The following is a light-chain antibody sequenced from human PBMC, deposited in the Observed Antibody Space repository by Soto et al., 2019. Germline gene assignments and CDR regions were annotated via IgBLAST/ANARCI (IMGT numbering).Light chain of an antibody. CDR1: QDIDSA. CDR2: DAS. CDR3: QQFNDYLSS. J-gene: IGKJ4*01. Sequence: AIQLTRSPSSLSASIGDRVTITCRASQDIDSALAWYRQEPGKPPHLLIYDASSLKSGVPSRFSGSGSGTDFTLTISSLQPEDFATYYCQQFNDYLSSFGGGTKVDIK. V-gene: IGKV1D-13*01.